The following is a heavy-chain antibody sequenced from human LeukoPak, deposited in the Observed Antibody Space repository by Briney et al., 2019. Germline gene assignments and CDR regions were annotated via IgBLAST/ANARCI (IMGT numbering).Heavy chain of an antibody. CDR1: GGSISSGGYY. J-gene: IGHJ4*02. D-gene: IGHD6-6*01. Sequence: SETLSLTCTVSGGSISSGGYYWSWIRQPPGKGLEWIGYIYHSGSTYYNPSLKSRVTISVDRSKNQFSLKLSSVTAADTAVYYCARTARSIAARLYYFDYWGQGTLVTVSS. CDR3: ARTARSIAARLYYFDY. CDR2: IYHSGST. V-gene: IGHV4-30-2*01.